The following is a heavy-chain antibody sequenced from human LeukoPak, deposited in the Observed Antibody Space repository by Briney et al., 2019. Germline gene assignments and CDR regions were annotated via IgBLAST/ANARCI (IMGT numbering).Heavy chain of an antibody. Sequence: GASVNVSCKASGYTFTSYGISWVRQAPGQGLEWMAWISAYNDNTNYAQKFQGRVTKTTDTSTSTAYMELRSLRSDDTAVYYCARDPYSSSWYSNPNFDYWGQGTLVTVSS. J-gene: IGHJ4*02. CDR2: ISAYNDNT. CDR3: ARDPYSSSWYSNPNFDY. D-gene: IGHD6-13*01. V-gene: IGHV1-18*01. CDR1: GYTFTSYG.